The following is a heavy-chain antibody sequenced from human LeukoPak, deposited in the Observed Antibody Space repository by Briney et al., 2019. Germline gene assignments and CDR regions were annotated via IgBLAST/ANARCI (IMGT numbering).Heavy chain of an antibody. CDR1: GFTFSSYG. CDR3: AKYRLVSPTHYYYGMDV. Sequence: GSLRLSCAASGFTFSSYGMHWVRPAPGKGLEWVAVISYDGSNKYYADSVKGRFTISRDNSKNTLYLQMNSLRAEDTAVYYCAKYRLVSPTHYYYGMDVWGQGTTVTVSS. V-gene: IGHV3-30*18. D-gene: IGHD3-16*02. CDR2: ISYDGSNK. J-gene: IGHJ6*02.